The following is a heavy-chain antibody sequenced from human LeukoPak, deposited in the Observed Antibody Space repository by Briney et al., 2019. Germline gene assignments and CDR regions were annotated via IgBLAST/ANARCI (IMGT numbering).Heavy chain of an antibody. CDR3: ARRGIAVAADPDYFDY. V-gene: IGHV4-59*08. CDR1: GGSISSYY. Sequence: PSETLSLTCTVSGGSISSYYWSWIRQPPGKGLEWIGYIYYSGSTNYNPSLKSRVTISVDTSKNQFSLKVSSVTAADTAVYYCARRGIAVAADPDYFDYWGQGTLVTVSS. J-gene: IGHJ4*02. D-gene: IGHD6-19*01. CDR2: IYYSGST.